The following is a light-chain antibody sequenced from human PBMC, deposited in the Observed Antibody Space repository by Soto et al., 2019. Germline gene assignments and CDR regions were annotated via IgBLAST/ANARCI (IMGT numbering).Light chain of an antibody. CDR3: QQANSFPLT. Sequence: DIQMTQSPSSVSASVGDRVTITCRASQDISNRLAWYQQKPGKPPKFLIYAASTLQSGVPSRFSGSGSGTDFTLTISSLQPEDFATYYCQQANSFPLTFGGGTKVEIK. J-gene: IGKJ4*01. V-gene: IGKV1-12*01. CDR2: AAS. CDR1: QDISNR.